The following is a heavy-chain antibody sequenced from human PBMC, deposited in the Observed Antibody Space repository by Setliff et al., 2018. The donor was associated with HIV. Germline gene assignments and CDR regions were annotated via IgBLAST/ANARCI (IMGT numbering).Heavy chain of an antibody. D-gene: IGHD6-19*01. CDR2: INPSGGST. J-gene: IGHJ5*02. Sequence: ASVKVSCKPSGYSFTNHYMHWVRQAPGQGLEWMGIINPSGGSTSYAQKFQGRVTMTRDASTSTVYMELSSLRSEDTAVYYCARDRSRTDPAQWLVPYNWFDPWGQGTLVTVSS. CDR3: ARDRSRTDPAQWLVPYNWFDP. CDR1: GYSFTNHY. V-gene: IGHV1-46*01.